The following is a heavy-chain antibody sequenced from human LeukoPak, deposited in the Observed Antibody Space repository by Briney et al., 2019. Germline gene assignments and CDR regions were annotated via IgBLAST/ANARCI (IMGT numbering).Heavy chain of an antibody. CDR3: ARARTRRYAFDY. CDR2: MNPNSGNT. J-gene: IGHJ4*02. D-gene: IGHD1-1*01. CDR1: GYTFTSYD. V-gene: IGHV1-8*01. Sequence: ASVKVSCKASGYTFTSYDINWVRQATGQGLEWMGWMNPNSGNTGYAQKFQGRVTMTRNTSISTAYMELSSLRSEDTAVYYCARARTRRYAFDYWGQGTLVTVSS.